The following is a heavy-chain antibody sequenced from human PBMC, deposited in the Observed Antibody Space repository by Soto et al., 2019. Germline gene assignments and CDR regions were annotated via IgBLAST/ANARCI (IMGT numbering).Heavy chain of an antibody. D-gene: IGHD3-22*01. V-gene: IGHV1-69*01. CDR2: VIPIFGTA. Sequence: QVQLVQSGAEVKKPGSSVKVSCKASGGTFSSYAISWVRQAPGQGLQWMGGVIPIFGTANYAQKFQGRVTITADESTSTGYLELTSLRSEDTAVYYCARGGRDYYDRSGYYFRWFDPWGQGTRVTVSS. J-gene: IGHJ5*02. CDR1: GGTFSSYA. CDR3: ARGGRDYYDRSGYYFRWFDP.